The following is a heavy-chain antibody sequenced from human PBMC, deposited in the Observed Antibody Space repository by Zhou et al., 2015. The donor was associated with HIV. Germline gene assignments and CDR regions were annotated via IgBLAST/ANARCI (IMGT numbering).Heavy chain of an antibody. CDR1: GGTFSSYA. CDR2: IIPIFGTA. Sequence: QVQLVQSGAEVKKPGSSVKVSCKASGGTFSSYAISWVRQAPGQGLEWMGGIIPIFGTANYAQKFQGRVTITADESTSTAYMELSSLRSEDTAVYYCGTSAGDIVVVVAPYGMDVWGQGTTVTVSS. CDR3: GTSAGDIVVVVAPYGMDV. D-gene: IGHD2-15*01. J-gene: IGHJ6*02. V-gene: IGHV1-69*01.